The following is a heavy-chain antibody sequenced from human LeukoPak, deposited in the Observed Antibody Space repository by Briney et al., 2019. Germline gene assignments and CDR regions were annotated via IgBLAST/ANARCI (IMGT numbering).Heavy chain of an antibody. CDR3: ARRMTTVTAYFDY. Sequence: PGGSLRLSCAASGFTFSSYWMSWVPQAPGKGLEWVANIKQDGSEKYYVDSVKGRFTISRDNANNSLYLQMNGLRAEDTAVYYCARRMTTVTAYFDYWGQGTLVTVSS. V-gene: IGHV3-7*01. J-gene: IGHJ4*02. CDR2: IKQDGSEK. D-gene: IGHD4-11*01. CDR1: GFTFSSYW.